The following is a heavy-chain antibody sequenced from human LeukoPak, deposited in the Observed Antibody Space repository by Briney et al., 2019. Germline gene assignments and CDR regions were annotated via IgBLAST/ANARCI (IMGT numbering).Heavy chain of an antibody. V-gene: IGHV1-18*01. CDR1: GYTFTSYG. D-gene: IGHD3-22*01. CDR3: ARPTYYYDSSGYPLTSDAFDI. J-gene: IGHJ3*02. CDR2: ISAYNGNI. Sequence: ASVRVSCKASGYTFTSYGISWVRQAPGQGLEWMGWISAYNGNINYAQKFQGRVTITADESTSTAYMELSSLRSEDTAVYYCARPTYYYDSSGYPLTSDAFDIWGQGTMVTVSS.